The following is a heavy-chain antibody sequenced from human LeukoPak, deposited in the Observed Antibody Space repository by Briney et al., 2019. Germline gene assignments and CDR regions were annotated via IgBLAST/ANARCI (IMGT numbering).Heavy chain of an antibody. CDR1: GFMFSSFW. CDR2: IGPGSDT. Sequence: SGGSLRLSCAASGFMFSSFWMGWVRQAPGKGPEWVANIGPGSDTYYVESVRGRFTISRDNAQSSLYLQMDSLRGDDLAVYYCGRWGVSAGLDRWGQGTLVTVSS. D-gene: IGHD3-10*01. V-gene: IGHV3-7*01. CDR3: GRWGVSAGLDR. J-gene: IGHJ5*02.